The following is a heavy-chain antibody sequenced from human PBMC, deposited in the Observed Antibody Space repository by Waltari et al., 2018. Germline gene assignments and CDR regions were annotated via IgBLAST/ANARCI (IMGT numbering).Heavy chain of an antibody. Sequence: QVQLVESGGGVVQPGRSLRLSCEVSGFSFGTYGFHWVRQAPGKGLGWVAVISHDGDAKSYADSVKGRFTISRDKSNNRVSLQMDSLRAEDTAVYYCATAPQFIRHFDYWGQGTLVTVSS. CDR2: ISHDGDAK. J-gene: IGHJ4*02. CDR1: GFSFGTYG. V-gene: IGHV3-30*03. CDR3: ATAPQFIRHFDY.